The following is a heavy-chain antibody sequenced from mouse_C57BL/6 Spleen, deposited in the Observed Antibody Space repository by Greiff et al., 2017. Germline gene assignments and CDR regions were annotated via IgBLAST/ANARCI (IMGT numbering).Heavy chain of an antibody. Sequence: QVQLKQPGAELVKPGASVKMSCKASGYTFTSYWITWVKQRPGQGLEWIGDIYPGSGSTNYNEKFKSKATLTVDTSSSTAYMQLSSLTSEDSAVYYCARERNWYFDVWGTGTTVTVSS. J-gene: IGHJ1*03. V-gene: IGHV1-55*01. CDR3: ARERNWYFDV. CDR2: IYPGSGST. CDR1: GYTFTSYW.